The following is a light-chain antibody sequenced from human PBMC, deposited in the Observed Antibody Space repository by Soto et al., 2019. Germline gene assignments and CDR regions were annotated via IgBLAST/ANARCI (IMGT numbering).Light chain of an antibody. J-gene: IGKJ1*01. CDR1: QSASRIY. V-gene: IGKV3-20*01. CDR3: QQYGSSSLT. Sequence: EIVLTQSPGTLSLSPGERFTLSCRASQSASRIYLSWYQQKPGQAPRLLIYGASSTATCIPDRFSGSGSGTDFTLTISRLEPEDFAVYYFQQYGSSSLTLGQGTKVEIK. CDR2: GAS.